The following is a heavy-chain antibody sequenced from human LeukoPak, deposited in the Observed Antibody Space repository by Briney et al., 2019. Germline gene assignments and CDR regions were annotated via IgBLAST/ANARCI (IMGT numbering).Heavy chain of an antibody. Sequence: GGSLRLSCAAPGFTFSSYGMHWVRQAPGKGLEWVAVIWYDGSNKYYADSVKGRFTISRDNSKNTLYLQMNSLRAEDTAVYYCAREPQYCSSTSCYYYYGMDVWGQGTTVTVSS. CDR3: AREPQYCSSTSCYYYYGMDV. CDR2: IWYDGSNK. J-gene: IGHJ6*02. D-gene: IGHD2-2*01. CDR1: GFTFSSYG. V-gene: IGHV3-33*01.